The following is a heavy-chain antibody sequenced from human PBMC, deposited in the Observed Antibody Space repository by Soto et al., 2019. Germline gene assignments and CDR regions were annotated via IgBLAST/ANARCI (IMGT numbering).Heavy chain of an antibody. CDR1: GGTFSSYA. V-gene: IGHV1-69*01. Sequence: QVQLVQSGAEVKKPGSSVKVSCKASGGTFSSYAISWVRQAPGQGLEWMGGIIPIFGTANYAQKFQGRVTITADESTSTAYMDLSSLSSEDTAVYYCARVSVLMVYAMGSYFDYWGQGTLVPVSS. J-gene: IGHJ4*02. CDR3: ARVSVLMVYAMGSYFDY. D-gene: IGHD2-8*01. CDR2: IIPIFGTA.